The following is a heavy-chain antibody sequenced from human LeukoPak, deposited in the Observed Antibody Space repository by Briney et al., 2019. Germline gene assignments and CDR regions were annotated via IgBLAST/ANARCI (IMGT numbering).Heavy chain of an antibody. CDR1: GFTFSSYA. D-gene: IGHD3-10*01. Sequence: PGRSLRLSCAASGFTFSSYAMHWVRQAPGKGLEWVALISYDGSYKDYADSVKGRFTISRDTSKNTLFLQVISLRAEDTAVYYCAGDTYYGSGRHYYYYMDVWGKGTTVTVSS. J-gene: IGHJ6*03. CDR2: ISYDGSYK. V-gene: IGHV3-30*04. CDR3: AGDTYYGSGRHYYYYMDV.